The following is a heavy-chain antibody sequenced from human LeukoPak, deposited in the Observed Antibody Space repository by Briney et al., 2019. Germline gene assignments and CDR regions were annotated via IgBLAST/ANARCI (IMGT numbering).Heavy chain of an antibody. J-gene: IGHJ4*02. D-gene: IGHD2-15*01. CDR2: MNPNSGDT. Sequence: ASVKVSCKASGYTFTSYDINWVRQATGQGLEWMGWMNPNSGDTGYAQKFQGRVTMTRNTSISTAYMELSSLRSEDTAVYYCARATCSGGSCYPDYWGQGTLVTVSS. CDR1: GYTFTSYD. V-gene: IGHV1-8*01. CDR3: ARATCSGGSCYPDY.